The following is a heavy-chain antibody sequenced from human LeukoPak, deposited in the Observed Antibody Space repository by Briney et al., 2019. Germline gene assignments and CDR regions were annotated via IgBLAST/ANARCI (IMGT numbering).Heavy chain of an antibody. J-gene: IGHJ4*02. CDR2: IKQDGSEK. Sequence: GGSLRLSCAASGFTLSSYWMSWVRQAPGKGLEWVANIKQDGSEKYYVDSVKGRFTISRDNAKNSLYLQMNSLRAEDTAVYYCARDAYYYGSGSSTHIDYWGQGTLVTVSS. D-gene: IGHD3-10*01. V-gene: IGHV3-7*01. CDR3: ARDAYYYGSGSSTHIDY. CDR1: GFTLSSYW.